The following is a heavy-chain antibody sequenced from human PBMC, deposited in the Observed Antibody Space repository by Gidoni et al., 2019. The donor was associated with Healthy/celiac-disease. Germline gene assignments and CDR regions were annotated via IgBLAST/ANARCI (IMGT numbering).Heavy chain of an antibody. CDR3: ARGAFVTAFDY. Sequence: QVQLVESGGGVVQPGRSFSSSCAATGCTFSSYAMHWVRPAPAKGLEWVAVISYDGSNKYYADSVKGRFTISRDNSKNTLYLQMNSLRAEDTAVYYCARGAFVTAFDYWGQGTLVTVSS. CDR1: GCTFSSYA. D-gene: IGHD2-21*02. CDR2: ISYDGSNK. J-gene: IGHJ4*02. V-gene: IGHV3-30-3*01.